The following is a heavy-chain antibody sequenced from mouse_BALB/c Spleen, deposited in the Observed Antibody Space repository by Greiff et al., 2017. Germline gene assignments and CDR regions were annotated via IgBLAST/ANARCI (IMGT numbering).Heavy chain of an antibody. D-gene: IGHD1-1*01. CDR3: TKVYGSSPYYYAMDY. CDR2: IYPGNSDT. V-gene: IGHV1-5*01. Sequence: VHVKQSGTVLARPGASVKMSCKASGYTFTSYWMHWVKQRPGQGLEWIGAIYPGNSDTSYNQKFKGKAKLTAVTSTSTAYMELSSLTNEDSAVYYCTKVYGSSPYYYAMDYWGQGTSVTVSS. J-gene: IGHJ4*01. CDR1: GYTFTSYW.